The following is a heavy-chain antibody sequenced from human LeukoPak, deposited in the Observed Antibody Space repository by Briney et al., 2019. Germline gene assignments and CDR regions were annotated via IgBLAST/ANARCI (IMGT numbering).Heavy chain of an antibody. D-gene: IGHD5-18*01. J-gene: IGHJ3*02. Sequence: GGSLRLSCAASGFTFSSYSMNWVRQAPGKGLEWVSVIYSGGSTYYADSVKGRFTISRDNSKNTLYLQMNSLRAEDTAVYYCARAPKYSYDAFDIWGQGTMVTVSS. V-gene: IGHV3-53*01. CDR2: IYSGGST. CDR3: ARAPKYSYDAFDI. CDR1: GFTFSSYS.